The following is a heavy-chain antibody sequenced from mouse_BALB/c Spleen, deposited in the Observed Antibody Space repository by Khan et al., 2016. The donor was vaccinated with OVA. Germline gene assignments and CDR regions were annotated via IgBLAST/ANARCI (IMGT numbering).Heavy chain of an antibody. CDR1: GYLFTDYT. Sequence: EVQLQQSGPELVKPGASVKISCKASGYLFTDYTMNWVKQSHGKNLEWIGLINPYNVGTDYNQKFKGKATLTVDKSSSTAHMELLSLTSEDSAVYYCSRGGYGGLAYWGQGTLVTVSA. V-gene: IGHV1-18*01. J-gene: IGHJ3*01. D-gene: IGHD1-1*01. CDR3: SRGGYGGLAY. CDR2: INPYNVGT.